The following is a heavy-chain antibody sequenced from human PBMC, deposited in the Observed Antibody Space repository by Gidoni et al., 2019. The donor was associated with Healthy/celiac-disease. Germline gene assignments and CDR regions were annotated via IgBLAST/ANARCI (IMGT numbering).Heavy chain of an antibody. Sequence: EVQLVESGGGLVQPGGSLRLSCAASGFTFSSYWMHWVRQAPGKGLVWVSRINSDGSSTSYADSVKGRFTISRDNAKNTLYLQMNSLRAEDTAVYYCARVGDSSGYYFLFGTRYGMDVWGQGTTVTVSS. D-gene: IGHD3-22*01. CDR1: GFTFSSYW. CDR3: ARVGDSSGYYFLFGTRYGMDV. V-gene: IGHV3-74*01. J-gene: IGHJ6*02. CDR2: INSDGSST.